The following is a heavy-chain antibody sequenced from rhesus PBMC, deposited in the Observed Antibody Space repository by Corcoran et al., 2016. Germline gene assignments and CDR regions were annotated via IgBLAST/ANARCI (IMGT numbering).Heavy chain of an antibody. D-gene: IGHD2-8*01. J-gene: IGHJ4*01. CDR1: GGPTSDSYR. Sequence: QVQLQESGPGVVKPSETLSLPCAVSGGPTSDSYRGSWIRQPPGRVLGWIGYIYGSRTSTNYNPSLKSRVTISKDTSKNQFSLKLSSVTAADTAVYYCARVRVSGGVCYAFGYWGQGVLVTVSS. CDR3: ARVRVSGGVCYAFGY. CDR2: IYGSRTST. V-gene: IGHV4S10*01.